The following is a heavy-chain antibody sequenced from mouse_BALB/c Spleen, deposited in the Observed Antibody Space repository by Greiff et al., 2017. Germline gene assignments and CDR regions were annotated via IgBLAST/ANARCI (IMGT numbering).Heavy chain of an antibody. Sequence: EVKLVESGPSLVKPSQTLSLTCSVTGDSITSGYWNWVRKFPGNKLEYMGYISYSGSTYYNPSLKSRISITRDTSKNQYYLQLNSVTTEDTATYYCARGGTGTGFAYWGQGTLVTVSA. CDR2: ISYSGST. D-gene: IGHD4-1*01. CDR1: GDSITSGY. CDR3: ARGGTGTGFAY. J-gene: IGHJ3*01. V-gene: IGHV3-8*02.